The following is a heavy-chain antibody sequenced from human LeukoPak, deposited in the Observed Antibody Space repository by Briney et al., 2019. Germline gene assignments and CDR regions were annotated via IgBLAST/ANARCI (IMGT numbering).Heavy chain of an antibody. CDR3: ARAGVGIAARQDYFDY. CDR2: MNPNRGNT. D-gene: IGHD6-6*01. V-gene: IGHV1-8*01. CDR1: GYTFTSYD. Sequence: ASVKVSCKASGYTFTSYDINWVRQATGQGLEWMGWMNPNRGNTGYAQKFQGRVTMTRNTSISTAYMELSSLRSEDTAVYYCARAGVGIAARQDYFDYWGQGTLVTVSS. J-gene: IGHJ4*02.